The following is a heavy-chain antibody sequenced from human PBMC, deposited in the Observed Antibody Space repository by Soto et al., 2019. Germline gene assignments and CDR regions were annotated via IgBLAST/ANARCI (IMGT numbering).Heavy chain of an antibody. CDR1: GGSISSGSYY. V-gene: IGHV4-61*01. CDR2: IYSSGGA. Sequence: SETLSLTCTVSGGSISSGSYYWSWIRQPPGKGLEWIGYIYSSGGANYNPSLESRVTISVDTSKNQFSLKLRSVTAADTAVYYCARERGNSEVDYWGQGTLVTVSS. CDR3: ARERGNSEVDY. J-gene: IGHJ4*02. D-gene: IGHD4-4*01.